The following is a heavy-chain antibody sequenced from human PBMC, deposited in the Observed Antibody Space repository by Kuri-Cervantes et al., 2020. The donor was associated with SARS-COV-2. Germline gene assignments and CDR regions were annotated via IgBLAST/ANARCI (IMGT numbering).Heavy chain of an antibody. CDR2: LSYTGST. Sequence: SETLSLTCAVSGDSFSSIDYYWAWIRQPPGKGLEWIASLSYTGSTFYNPSLKSRVTISVDTSKNQFSLKLSSVTAADTAVYYCARDMVGRQYYYYYMDVWGKGTTVTVSS. V-gene: IGHV4-39*07. CDR1: GDSFSSIDYY. J-gene: IGHJ6*03. CDR3: ARDMVGRQYYYYYMDV. D-gene: IGHD2-15*01.